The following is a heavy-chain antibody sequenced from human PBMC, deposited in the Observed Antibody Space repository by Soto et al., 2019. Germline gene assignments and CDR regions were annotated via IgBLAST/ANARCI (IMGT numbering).Heavy chain of an antibody. J-gene: IGHJ1*01. D-gene: IGHD3-22*01. CDR1: GGSISSGAYY. CDR3: AIYDSSGSRGFQH. CDR2: IYYSGST. V-gene: IGHV4-31*03. Sequence: QVQLQESGPGLVKPSQTLSLTCTVSGGSISSGAYYWSWIRQHPGKGLEWIGYIYYSGSTYYNPSLKSRVTISVDTSKTQFSLKLSSVTAADTAVYYCAIYDSSGSRGFQHWGQSTLVTVSS.